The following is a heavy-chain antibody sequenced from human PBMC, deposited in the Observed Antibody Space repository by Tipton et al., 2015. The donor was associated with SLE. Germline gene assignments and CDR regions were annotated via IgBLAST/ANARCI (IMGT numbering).Heavy chain of an antibody. CDR2: ISYDGSNK. CDR3: ARTLLWFRDYYGMDV. CDR1: GFTFSSYA. J-gene: IGHJ6*02. V-gene: IGHV3-30*04. Sequence: QLVQSGGGVVQPGRSLRLSCAASGFTFSSYAMHWVRQAPGKGLEWVAVISYDGSNKYYADSVKGRFTISRDNSKNTLYLQMNSLRAEDTAVYYCARTLLWFRDYYGMDVWGQGTTVTVSS. D-gene: IGHD3-10*01.